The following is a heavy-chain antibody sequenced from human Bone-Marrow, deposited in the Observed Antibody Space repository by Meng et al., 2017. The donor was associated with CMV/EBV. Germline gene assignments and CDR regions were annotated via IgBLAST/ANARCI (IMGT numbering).Heavy chain of an antibody. CDR3: ARGRLGATNWIDP. J-gene: IGHJ5*02. V-gene: IGHV1-8*03. Sequence: ASVKVSCKASGYTFTSYDINWVRQATGQGLEWMGWMNPNSGNTGYAQKFQGRVTITRNTSISTAYMELRSLRSDDTAVYYCARGRLGATNWIDPWGQGTLVTVSS. D-gene: IGHD1-26*01. CDR2: MNPNSGNT. CDR1: GYTFTSYD.